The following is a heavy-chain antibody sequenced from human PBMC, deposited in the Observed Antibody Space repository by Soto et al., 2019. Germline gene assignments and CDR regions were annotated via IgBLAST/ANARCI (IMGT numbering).Heavy chain of an antibody. J-gene: IGHJ4*02. D-gene: IGHD1-1*01. CDR1: GFTFISHG. Sequence: QVRLVESGGGVVQPGSSLRLSCAASGFTFISHGMHLVRQAPGKGLEWVALISYDGRDKYYADSVEGRFTISRDNSKKTVYLQLRSLRPEDTAVYYCAKDQGRIYNPFDYWGQGTLVTVSS. V-gene: IGHV3-30*18. CDR2: ISYDGRDK. CDR3: AKDQGRIYNPFDY.